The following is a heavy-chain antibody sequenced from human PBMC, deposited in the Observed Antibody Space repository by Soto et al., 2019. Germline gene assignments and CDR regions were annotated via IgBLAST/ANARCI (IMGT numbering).Heavy chain of an antibody. J-gene: IGHJ4*02. V-gene: IGHV1-18*01. D-gene: IGHD1-1*01. CDR1: GYAFTTYG. CDR2: ISAHNGNT. Sequence: QVHLVQSGAEVKKPGASVKVSCKGSGYAFTTYGITWVRQAPGQGLEWMGWISAHNGNTNYAQKLQGRVTVTRDTSTSTAYMELRSLISDDTAVYYCARARYGDYWCKGALVTVSS. CDR3: ARARYGDY.